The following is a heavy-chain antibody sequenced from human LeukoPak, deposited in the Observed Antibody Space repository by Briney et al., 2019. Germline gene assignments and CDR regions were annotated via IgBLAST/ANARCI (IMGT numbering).Heavy chain of an antibody. J-gene: IGHJ6*04. CDR1: GFTFDDYG. D-gene: IGHD3-10*02. Sequence: GALRLSCAASGFTFDDYGMSWVRQAPGKGLEWVTGINWNGGSTGYADSVKGRFTISRDNAKNSLYLQMNSLRAEDTAVYYCAELGITMIGGVWGKGTTVTISS. CDR2: INWNGGST. V-gene: IGHV3-20*04. CDR3: AELGITMIGGV.